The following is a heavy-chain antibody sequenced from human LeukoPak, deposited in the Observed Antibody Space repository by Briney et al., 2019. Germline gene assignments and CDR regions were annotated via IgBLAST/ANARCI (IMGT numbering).Heavy chain of an antibody. D-gene: IGHD2/OR15-2a*01. Sequence: PGGSLRLSCATSEFIFSNYAMNWVRQAPGKGLEWVSAISYSGSSTYYADSVKGRFTISRDNSKNTLYLQMSSLRAEDTAVYHCAKDTIKVYSNKNAFDIWGQGTMVTVSS. J-gene: IGHJ3*02. CDR2: ISYSGSST. CDR1: EFIFSNYA. V-gene: IGHV3-23*01. CDR3: AKDTIKVYSNKNAFDI.